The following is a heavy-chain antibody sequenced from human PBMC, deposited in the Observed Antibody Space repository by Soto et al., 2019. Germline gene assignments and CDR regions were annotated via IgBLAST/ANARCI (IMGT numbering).Heavy chain of an antibody. CDR1: GFSLSTSRTC. D-gene: IGHD1-26*01. J-gene: IGHJ6*02. CDR3: ARMGATSGASSDYYYGMDV. V-gene: IGHV2-70*01. CDR2: IEWDDDK. Sequence: SGPTLVNPTQTLTLTFTFSGFSLSTSRTCVSWIRQPPGKALEWLALIEWDDDKDYSISLRTRPPISKDTSKNQVALTMTNMDPVDTATYYCARMGATSGASSDYYYGMDVWGHGTAVTVSS.